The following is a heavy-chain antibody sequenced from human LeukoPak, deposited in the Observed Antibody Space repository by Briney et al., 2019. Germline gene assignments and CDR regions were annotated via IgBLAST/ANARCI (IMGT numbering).Heavy chain of an antibody. V-gene: IGHV4-30-4*08. CDR3: ARLIRVNAFDI. D-gene: IGHD3-22*01. CDR2: IYYNGST. J-gene: IGHJ3*02. CDR1: GGSISSGDYY. Sequence: SETLSLTCTVSGGSISSGDYYWSWIRQPPGKGLEWIGYIYYNGSTYYNPSLKSRVTISVDTSKNQFSLKLSSVTAADTAVYYCARLIRVNAFDIWGQGTMVTVSS.